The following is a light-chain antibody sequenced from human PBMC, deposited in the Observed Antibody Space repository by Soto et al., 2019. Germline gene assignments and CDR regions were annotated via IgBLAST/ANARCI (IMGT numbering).Light chain of an antibody. J-gene: IGKJ1*01. V-gene: IGKV3-15*01. CDR3: QQYNNWWT. CDR2: GAS. Sequence: EIVMTQSPATLSVSPGERATLSCRARQSVSNNLAWYQKKPGQAPRLLIYGASTRATGIPARFSGSGSGTEFTLTISSLQSEDFAFYYCQQYNNWWTFGQGTRVEIQ. CDR1: QSVSNN.